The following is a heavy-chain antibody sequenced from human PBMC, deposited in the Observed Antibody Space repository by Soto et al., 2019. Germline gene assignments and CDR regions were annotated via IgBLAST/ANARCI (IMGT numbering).Heavy chain of an antibody. D-gene: IGHD3-10*01. CDR1: GFTFSAFG. CDR2: ISYDGILK. J-gene: IGHJ6*02. CDR3: AKDFKISGGHYGSLNYYYGMDV. Sequence: PGGSLRLSCEASGFTFSAFGMHWVRQAPGKGLEWVAIISYDGILKYYADPVKGRFTISRDTSKSALYLQMNSLRPEDTAVYYCAKDFKISGGHYGSLNYYYGMDVWGQGTTVTSP. V-gene: IGHV3-30*18.